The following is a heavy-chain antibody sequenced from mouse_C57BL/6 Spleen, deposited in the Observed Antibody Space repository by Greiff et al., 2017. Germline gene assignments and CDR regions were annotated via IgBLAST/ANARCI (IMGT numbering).Heavy chain of an antibody. Sequence: QVQLQQPGTELVQPGASVKLSCKASGYTFTSYWMHWVKQRPGQGLEWIGNINPSNGGTNYNEKFKSKATLTVDKSSSTAYMQLSSLTLEDSAVYYCAREGGLRWGIAYWGQGTLVTVSA. CDR1: GYTFTSYW. V-gene: IGHV1-53*01. J-gene: IGHJ3*01. D-gene: IGHD2-4*01. CDR2: INPSNGGT. CDR3: AREGGLRWGIAY.